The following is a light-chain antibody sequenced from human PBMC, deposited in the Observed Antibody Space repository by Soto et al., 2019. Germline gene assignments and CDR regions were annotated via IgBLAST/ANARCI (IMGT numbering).Light chain of an antibody. J-gene: IGKJ2*01. CDR2: DAS. CDR1: QSVSSY. Sequence: EMVLTQSPVTLSLSAGERATLXXRSSQSVSSYLAWYQQKPGQAPRLLXXDASNRATGIPARFSGSGSGTDFTLTISSLEPEDFAVYYCQQRSNWPPMYTFGQGTKVDIK. V-gene: IGKV3-11*01. CDR3: QQRSNWPPMYT.